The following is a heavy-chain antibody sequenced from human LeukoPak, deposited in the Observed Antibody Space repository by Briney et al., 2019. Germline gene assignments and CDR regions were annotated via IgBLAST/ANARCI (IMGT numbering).Heavy chain of an antibody. CDR3: AKVGSSWYYSYYMDV. V-gene: IGHV3-23*01. J-gene: IGHJ6*03. Sequence: GGSLRLSCAASGFTFSSYGMSWVRQAPGKGLEWVSAISGSSDYTFYADSVKGRFTISRDNSKNTLYLQMNSLRVEDTALYYCAKVGSSWYYSYYMDVWGKGTTVTISS. D-gene: IGHD6-13*01. CDR2: ISGSSDYT. CDR1: GFTFSSYG.